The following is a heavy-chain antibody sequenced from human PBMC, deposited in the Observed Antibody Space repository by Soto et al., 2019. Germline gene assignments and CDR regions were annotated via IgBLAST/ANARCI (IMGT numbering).Heavy chain of an antibody. D-gene: IGHD2-8*01. CDR1: GYSFTDYH. Sequence: GASVKVSCKASGYSFTDYHIHWVRQAPGQGLEWLGRINPKSGGTSTAQKFQGWVTMTTDTSISTASMELTRLTSDDTASYYCARGDSTDCSNGVGSFFCNHDMDVWG. J-gene: IGHJ6*04. CDR2: INPKSGGT. V-gene: IGHV1-2*04. CDR3: ARGDSTDCSNGVGSFFCNHDMDV.